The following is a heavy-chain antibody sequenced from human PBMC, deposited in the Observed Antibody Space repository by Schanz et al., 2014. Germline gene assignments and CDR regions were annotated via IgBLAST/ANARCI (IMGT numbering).Heavy chain of an antibody. J-gene: IGHJ6*03. CDR3: ARVSMEFERGKSYYYYMDV. D-gene: IGHD3-10*01. Sequence: QVHLVQSGAEVKKPGASVKVSCKASGYNITSNDVTWVRQATGQGLEWMGWMNPNSGNTGYAQKFQGRVTMTRNTSISTAYMELNSLTSEDTAVYYCARVSMEFERGKSYYYYMDVWGRGTTVTVSS. CDR2: MNPNSGNT. V-gene: IGHV1-8*01. CDR1: GYNITSND.